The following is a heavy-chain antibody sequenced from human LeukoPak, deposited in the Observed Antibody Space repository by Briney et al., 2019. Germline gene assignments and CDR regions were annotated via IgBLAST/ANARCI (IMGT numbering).Heavy chain of an antibody. CDR3: AREGPGDRHSSVRWFDP. V-gene: IGHV6-1*01. CDR1: GDSVSSNFAA. Sequence: SQTLSLTCAISGDSVSSNFAAWNWIRQSPSRGLEWLGRTYYRSKWYNDYAPSVKSRITINPDTSKNQFSLQLNPVTPEDTAVYYCAREGPGDRHSSVRWFDPWGRGTLVTVSS. J-gene: IGHJ5*02. D-gene: IGHD7-27*01. CDR2: TYYRSKWYN.